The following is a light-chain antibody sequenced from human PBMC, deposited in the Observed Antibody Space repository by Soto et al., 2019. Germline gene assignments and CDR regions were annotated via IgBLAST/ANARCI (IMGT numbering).Light chain of an antibody. J-gene: IGKJ1*01. CDR2: GAS. Sequence: EIVLTQSPGTLSLSPGERATLSCRASQSVSSSYLAWYQQKPGQAPRLLIYGASSRATGIPDRFSGSGSGTDFTLTISSLEPEDFAVYCCQQYGSSLTWTFGQGTKVDIK. CDR3: QQYGSSLTWT. CDR1: QSVSSSY. V-gene: IGKV3-20*01.